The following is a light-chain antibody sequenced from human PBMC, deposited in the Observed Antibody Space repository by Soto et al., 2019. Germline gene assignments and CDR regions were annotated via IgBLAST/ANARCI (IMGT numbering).Light chain of an antibody. CDR2: KAS. Sequence: DIQMTQSPSTLSGSVGDRVTSTLLASQTISSWLAWYQQKPGKAPKLLIYKASTLKSGVPSRFSGSGSGTEFTLTISSLQPDDFATYYCQHYNSYSEAFGQGTKVDIK. CDR3: QHYNSYSEA. J-gene: IGKJ1*01. V-gene: IGKV1-5*03. CDR1: QTISSW.